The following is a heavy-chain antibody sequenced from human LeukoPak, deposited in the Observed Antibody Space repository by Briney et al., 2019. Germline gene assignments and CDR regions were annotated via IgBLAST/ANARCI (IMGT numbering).Heavy chain of an antibody. Sequence: SETLSLTCTVSGGSISNYYWSWIRQPAGKGLEWIGRIYSSGSTNYNPSLKSRVTVSVDTSKNQFSVNLTSVTAADTAVYYCVRCRGTAVLTRFDNWGQGTLVTVSS. CDR2: IYSSGST. V-gene: IGHV4-4*07. CDR1: GGSISNYY. D-gene: IGHD6-19*01. J-gene: IGHJ4*02. CDR3: VRCRGTAVLTRFDN.